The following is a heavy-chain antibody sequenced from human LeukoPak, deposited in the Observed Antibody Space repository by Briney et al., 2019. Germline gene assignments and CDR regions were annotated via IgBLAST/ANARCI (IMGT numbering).Heavy chain of an antibody. V-gene: IGHV3-11*01. Sequence: GGSLRLSCAASGFTFSDYYMSWIRQAPGKGLEWVSYISSSGSTIYYADSVKGRFTIPRDNAKNSLYLQMNSLRAEDTAVYYCARAFRGYCSSTSCSLYYYYGMDVWGQGTTVTVSS. CDR1: GFTFSDYY. CDR2: ISSSGSTI. J-gene: IGHJ6*02. CDR3: ARAFRGYCSSTSCSLYYYYGMDV. D-gene: IGHD2-2*01.